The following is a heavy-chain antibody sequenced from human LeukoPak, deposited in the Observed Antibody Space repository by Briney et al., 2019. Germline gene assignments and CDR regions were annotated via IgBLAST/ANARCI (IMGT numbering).Heavy chain of an antibody. D-gene: IGHD3-22*01. CDR3: ARTLYYYDSSGYVDAFDI. J-gene: IGHJ3*02. CDR1: GFTFSSYA. Sequence: GGSLRLSCAASGFTFSSYAMHWVRQAPGKGLEWVAVISYDGSNKYYADSVKGRFTISRDNSKNTLYLQMNSLGAEDTAVYYCARTLYYYDSSGYVDAFDIWGQGTMVTVSS. V-gene: IGHV3-30*01. CDR2: ISYDGSNK.